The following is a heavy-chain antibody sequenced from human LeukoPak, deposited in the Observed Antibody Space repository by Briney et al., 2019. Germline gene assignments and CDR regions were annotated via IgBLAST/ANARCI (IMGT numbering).Heavy chain of an antibody. CDR1: GYTFTGYY. V-gene: IGHV1-2*02. J-gene: IGHJ4*02. CDR3: ARDFGWSSAPRYFDY. CDR2: INPNSGGT. Sequence: ASVKVSCKASGYTFTGYYMHWVRQAPGQGLEWMGWINPNSGGTNYAQEFQGRVTMTRDTSISTAYMELSRLRSDDTAVYYCARDFGWSSAPRYFDYWGQGTLVTVSS. D-gene: IGHD2-15*01.